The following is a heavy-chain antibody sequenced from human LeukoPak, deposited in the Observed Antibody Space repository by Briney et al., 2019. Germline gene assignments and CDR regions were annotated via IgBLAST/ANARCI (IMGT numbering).Heavy chain of an antibody. CDR1: GYTFTGYY. D-gene: IGHD6-6*01. CDR3: ARDRAGTYSSSSGILSGNYYYYYMDV. CDR2: INPNSGGT. V-gene: IGHV1-2*02. Sequence: ASVKVSCKASGYTFTGYYMHWVRQAPGQGLEWMGWINPNSGGTNYAQKFQGRVTMTRDTSVSTAYMELSRLRSDDTAVYYCARDRAGTYSSSSGILSGNYYYYYMDVWGKGTTVTVSS. J-gene: IGHJ6*03.